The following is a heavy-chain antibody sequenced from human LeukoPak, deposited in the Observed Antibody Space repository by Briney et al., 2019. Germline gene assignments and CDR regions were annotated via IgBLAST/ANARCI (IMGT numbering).Heavy chain of an antibody. D-gene: IGHD3-9*01. V-gene: IGHV4-34*01. J-gene: IGHJ4*02. Sequence: SETLSLTCAVYGGSFSGYYWSWIRQPPGKGLEWIGEINHSGSTNYNPSLKSRVTISVDTSKDQFSLKLSSVTAADTAVYYCARGLYDILTGYNAPFDYWGQGTLVTVSS. CDR1: GGSFSGYY. CDR2: INHSGST. CDR3: ARGLYDILTGYNAPFDY.